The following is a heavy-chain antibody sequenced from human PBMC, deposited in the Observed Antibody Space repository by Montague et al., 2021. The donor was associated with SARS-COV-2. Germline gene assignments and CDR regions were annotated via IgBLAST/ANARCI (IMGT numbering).Heavy chain of an antibody. J-gene: IGHJ3*02. CDR2: INQGGAP. CDR1: RGSFSNYY. CDR3: ARGRPVQGSFRHFDSISSGALDI. D-gene: IGHD3-9*01. Sequence: SETLSLTRAVPRGSFSNYYWTWIRQSPGKGLEWIGEINQGGAPNYTPSLKSRVAISLDTSKKQISLKLNSVTVADTAVFFCARGRPVQGSFRHFDSISSGALDIWAQGSLVIVSS. V-gene: IGHV4-34*01.